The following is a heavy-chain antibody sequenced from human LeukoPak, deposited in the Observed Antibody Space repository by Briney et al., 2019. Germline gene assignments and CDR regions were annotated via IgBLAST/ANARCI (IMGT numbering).Heavy chain of an antibody. CDR3: AKDLINWFDP. CDR2: IYYSGST. V-gene: IGHV4-59*11. CDR1: GGSISSHY. J-gene: IGHJ5*02. Sequence: SETLSLTCTVSGGSISSHYWSWTRQPPGKGLEWIGYIYYSGSTNYNPSLKSRVTISVDTSKNQFSLKLSSVTAADTAVYYCAKDLINWFDPWGQGTLVTVSS.